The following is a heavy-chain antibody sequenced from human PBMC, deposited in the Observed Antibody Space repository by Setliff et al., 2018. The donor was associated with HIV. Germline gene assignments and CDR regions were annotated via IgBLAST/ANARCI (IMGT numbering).Heavy chain of an antibody. V-gene: IGHV4-4*02. Sequence: SETLSLTCAVSGGSISSNWWSWVRQSPGKGLEWIGEIYHSGSTHYNPSLQSRVTISVDKSKNQFSLKVNSVTAADTAMYFCARESPDGLDYWGQGSLVTVSS. D-gene: IGHD2-8*01. J-gene: IGHJ4*02. CDR3: ARESPDGLDY. CDR1: GGSISSNW. CDR2: IYHSGST.